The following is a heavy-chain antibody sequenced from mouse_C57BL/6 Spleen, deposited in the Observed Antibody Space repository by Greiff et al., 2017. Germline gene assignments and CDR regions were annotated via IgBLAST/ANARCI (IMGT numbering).Heavy chain of an antibody. J-gene: IGHJ3*01. CDR3: ARMDYSNYGFAY. CDR1: GFTFSDYG. V-gene: IGHV5-17*01. D-gene: IGHD2-5*01. Sequence: EVKLMESGGGLVKPGGSLKLSCAASGFTFSDYGMHWVRQAPEKGLEWVAYISSGSSTIYYADTVKGRFTISRDNAKNTLFLQMTSLRSEDTARYYCARMDYSNYGFAYWGQGTLVTVSA. CDR2: ISSGSSTI.